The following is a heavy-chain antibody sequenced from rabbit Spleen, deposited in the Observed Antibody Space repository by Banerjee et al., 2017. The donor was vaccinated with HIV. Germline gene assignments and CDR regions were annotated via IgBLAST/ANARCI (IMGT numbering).Heavy chain of an antibody. CDR1: GFDFSTYS. CDR2: IVPIFGVT. Sequence: QLVESGGGLVQPGGSLKLSCKASGFDFSTYSMSWVRQAPGKGLEWIGYIVPIFGVTYYANWVNGRFTISSHNAQNTLYLQLNSLTAADTATYFCARSSDGWDGISFFNLWGPGTLVTVS. D-gene: IGHD6-1*01. CDR3: ARSSDGWDGISFFNL. V-gene: IGHV1S7*01. J-gene: IGHJ4*01.